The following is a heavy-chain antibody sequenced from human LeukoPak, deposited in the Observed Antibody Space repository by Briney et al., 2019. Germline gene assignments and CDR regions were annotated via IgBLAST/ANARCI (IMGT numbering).Heavy chain of an antibody. CDR3: ARIRTSGSYFNV. D-gene: IGHD3-10*01. V-gene: IGHV1-2*02. J-gene: IGHJ4*02. Sequence: ASVKVSCKAFGYTFSDYYLHWVRQAPGQGLAWMGWIIPNSGGTAYAQNFEGRVTMTRDTSISTAYMELRRLRYDDTAMYYCARIRTSGSYFNVWGQGSLLTVSS. CDR2: IIPNSGGT. CDR1: GYTFSDYY.